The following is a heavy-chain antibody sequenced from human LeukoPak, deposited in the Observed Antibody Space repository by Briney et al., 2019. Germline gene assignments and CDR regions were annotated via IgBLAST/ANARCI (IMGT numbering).Heavy chain of an antibody. D-gene: IGHD5-12*01. CDR3: AKVPKGMVATLYYFDY. V-gene: IGHV3-23*01. CDR1: GFTFSSYA. CDR2: ISGSGGST. J-gene: IGHJ4*02. Sequence: GGSLRLSCAASGFTFSSYAMTWVRQAPGKGLEWVSIISGSGGSTFYADSVKGRFTSSRDNSKNTLYLQMNSLRAEDTAVYYCAKVPKGMVATLYYFDYWGQGTLVTVSS.